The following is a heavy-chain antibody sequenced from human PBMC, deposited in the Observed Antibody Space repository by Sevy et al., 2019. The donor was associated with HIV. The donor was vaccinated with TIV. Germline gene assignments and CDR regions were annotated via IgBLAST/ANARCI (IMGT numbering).Heavy chain of an antibody. CDR1: GFNFNIYW. CDR2: INMDGTST. D-gene: IGHD2-2*01. J-gene: IGHJ4*02. Sequence: GGSLRLSCAASGFNFNIYWMHWVRQAPGKGLVWVSLINMDGTSTSYADSVKGRFTISRDNAQNTLFLQMNSLSAEDTAVYYCAKVGRAVVVPAAYYFDYWGQGTLVTVSS. CDR3: AKVGRAVVVPAAYYFDY. V-gene: IGHV3-74*01.